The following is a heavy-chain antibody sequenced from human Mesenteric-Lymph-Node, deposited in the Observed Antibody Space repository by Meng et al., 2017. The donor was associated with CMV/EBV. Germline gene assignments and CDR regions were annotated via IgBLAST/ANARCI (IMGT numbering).Heavy chain of an antibody. CDR2: IYYSGST. V-gene: IGHV4-39*01. Sequence: GGSIIRSNSYWGWIRQPPGKGLEWIGSIYYSGSTYYNPSLKSRVTISVDTSKNQFSLKLTSVPAADTAVYYCARHLGYTYGRYYFDLWGRGTLVTVSS. D-gene: IGHD5-18*01. CDR3: ARHLGYTYGRYYFDL. J-gene: IGHJ2*01. CDR1: GGSIIRSNSY.